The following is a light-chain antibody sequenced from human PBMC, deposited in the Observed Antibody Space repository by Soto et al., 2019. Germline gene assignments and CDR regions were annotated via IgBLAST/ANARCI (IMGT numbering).Light chain of an antibody. J-gene: IGKJ1*01. CDR1: ESISSW. Sequence: IQVPQSPSTLSAAVGDRVTITCLTSESISSWLAWYQQKPGKAPKLLIYDASSLESGVPSRFSGSGSGTEFTLTISSLQPDDFATYYCQQYNSYSWTFGQGTKVDIK. V-gene: IGKV1-5*01. CDR3: QQYNSYSWT. CDR2: DAS.